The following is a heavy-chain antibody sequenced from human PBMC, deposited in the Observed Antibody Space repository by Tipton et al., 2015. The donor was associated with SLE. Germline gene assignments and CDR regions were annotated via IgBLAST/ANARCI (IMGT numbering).Heavy chain of an antibody. V-gene: IGHV3-7*01. D-gene: IGHD6-13*01. CDR2: IKQDGSEK. J-gene: IGHJ4*02. Sequence: SLRLSCAASGLTFSSYWMSWVRQAPGKGLEWVANIKQDGSEKYYVDSVKGRFTISRDNAKNSLYLQMNSLRAEDTAVYYCARDEVAAAGTLDYWGQGTLVTVSS. CDR3: ARDEVAAAGTLDY. CDR1: GLTFSSYW.